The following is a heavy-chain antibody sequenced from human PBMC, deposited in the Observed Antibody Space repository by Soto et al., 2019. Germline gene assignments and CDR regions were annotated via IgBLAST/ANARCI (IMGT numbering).Heavy chain of an antibody. CDR2: ISAYNGNT. D-gene: IGHD3-10*01. Sequence: ASVKVSCKASGYTFTSYGISWVRQAPGQGLEWMGWISAYNGNTNYAQKLQGRVTMTTDTSTSTAYMELRSLRSGDTAVYYCARDLWFGESYAFDIWGQGTMVTVSS. V-gene: IGHV1-18*01. CDR3: ARDLWFGESYAFDI. CDR1: GYTFTSYG. J-gene: IGHJ3*02.